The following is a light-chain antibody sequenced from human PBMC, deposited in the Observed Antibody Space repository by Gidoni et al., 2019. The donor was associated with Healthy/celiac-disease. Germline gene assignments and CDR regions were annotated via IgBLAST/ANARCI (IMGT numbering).Light chain of an antibody. V-gene: IGKV1-5*03. CDR2: KAS. Sequence: DIQMTQSPSTLSASVGDRVTITCRASQSISSWFAWYQQKPGKAPKLLIYKASSLESGLPARFSVSGSGTEFTLTISSLQPDYFATYYCQQYNSYSSLTFGGGTKVEIK. CDR1: QSISSW. J-gene: IGKJ4*01. CDR3: QQYNSYSSLT.